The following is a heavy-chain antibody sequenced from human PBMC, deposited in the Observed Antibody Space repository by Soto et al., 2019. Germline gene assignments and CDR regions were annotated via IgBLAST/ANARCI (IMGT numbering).Heavy chain of an antibody. CDR2: ISSSSIYT. V-gene: IGHV3-11*06. CDR1: GFTFSDYY. J-gene: IGHJ4*02. Sequence: GGSLRLSCAASGFTFSDYYMSWSRQAPGKGLEWVSYISSSSIYTNYADSVKGRFAISRDNSKNSLYLQMKSLRAEDTAVYYCARYRYSSGSYTYPGPLDYWGQGTLVTVSS. D-gene: IGHD6-19*01. CDR3: ARYRYSSGSYTYPGPLDY.